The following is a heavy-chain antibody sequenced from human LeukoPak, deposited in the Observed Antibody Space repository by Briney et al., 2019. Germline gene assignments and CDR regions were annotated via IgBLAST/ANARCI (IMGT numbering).Heavy chain of an antibody. J-gene: IGHJ4*02. V-gene: IGHV3-23*01. CDR2: ISGSGGST. CDR3: ARDGAHYINDY. D-gene: IGHD3-10*01. CDR1: GFTFDDYA. Sequence: GRSLRLSCAASGFTFDDYAMHWVRQAPGKGLEWVSAISGSGGSTYYADSVKGRFTISRDNSKNTLYLQMNSLRAEDTAVYYCARDGAHYINDYWGQGTLVTVSS.